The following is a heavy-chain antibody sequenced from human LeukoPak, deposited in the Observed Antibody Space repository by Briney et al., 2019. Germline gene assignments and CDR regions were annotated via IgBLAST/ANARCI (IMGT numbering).Heavy chain of an antibody. CDR1: GGSFSGYY. CDR3: AKGGLFDY. V-gene: IGHV4-34*01. CDR2: INHSGST. Sequence: SETLSLTCAVYGGSFSGYYWSWIRQPPGKGLEWIGEINHSGSTNYNPSLKSRVTISVDTSKNQFSLKLSSVTAADTAVYYCAKGGLFDYWGQGTLVTVSS. J-gene: IGHJ4*02. D-gene: IGHD5-12*01.